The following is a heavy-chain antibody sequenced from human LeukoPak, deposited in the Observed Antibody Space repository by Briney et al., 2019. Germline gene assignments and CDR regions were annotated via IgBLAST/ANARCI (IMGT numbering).Heavy chain of an antibody. CDR2: INHSGST. D-gene: IGHD6-19*01. CDR3: SAGVAVAGTDY. Sequence: SGTLSLTCAVYGGSFSGYYWSWIRQPPGKGLEWIGEINHSGSTNYNPSLKSRVTISVDTSKNQFSLKLSSVTAADTAVYYCSAGVAVAGTDYWGQGTLVTVSS. J-gene: IGHJ4*02. V-gene: IGHV4-34*01. CDR1: GGSFSGYY.